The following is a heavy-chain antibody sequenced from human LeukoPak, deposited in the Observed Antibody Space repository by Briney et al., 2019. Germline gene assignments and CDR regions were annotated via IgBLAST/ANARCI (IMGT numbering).Heavy chain of an antibody. CDR1: RDSISSYY. CDR2: IYYSGST. CDR3: ARHTNRLDAFDI. J-gene: IGHJ3*02. Sequence: SETLSLTCTVSRDSISSYYWSWIRQPPGKGLEWIGYIYYSGSTNYNPSLKSRVTISVDTSKNQFSLKLSSVTAADTAVYFCARHTNRLDAFDIWGQGTMVTVSS. V-gene: IGHV4-59*08. D-gene: IGHD3-3*01.